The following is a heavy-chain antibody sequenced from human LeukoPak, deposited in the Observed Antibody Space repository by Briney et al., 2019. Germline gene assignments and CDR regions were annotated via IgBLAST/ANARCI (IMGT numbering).Heavy chain of an antibody. J-gene: IGHJ4*02. D-gene: IGHD1-26*01. CDR2: INPSGGST. V-gene: IGHV1-46*01. CDR3: ARGGPVGAVTLDY. CDR1: GYSFIHFY. Sequence: ASVKVSCKASGYSFIHFYIHWVRQAPGQGLQWMGVINPSGGSTRYPQNFQGRVTMTRDTSTTTVDVELSTLRSEDTAVYYCARGGPVGAVTLDYWGQGTLVTVSS.